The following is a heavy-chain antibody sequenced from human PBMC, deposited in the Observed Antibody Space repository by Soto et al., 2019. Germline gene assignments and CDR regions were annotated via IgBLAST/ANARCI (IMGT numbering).Heavy chain of an antibody. CDR1: GFTVSSNY. CDR3: ARESVGATQEPYFDC. D-gene: IGHD1-26*01. V-gene: IGHV3-53*01. CDR2: IYSGGST. J-gene: IGHJ4*02. Sequence: EVQLVESGGGLIQPGGSLRLSCAASGFTVSSNYMSWVRQAPGKGLEWVSVIYSGGSTYYADSVKGRFTISRDNSKNTLYLQMNSLRAEDTAAYYCARESVGATQEPYFDCWGQGTLVTVSS.